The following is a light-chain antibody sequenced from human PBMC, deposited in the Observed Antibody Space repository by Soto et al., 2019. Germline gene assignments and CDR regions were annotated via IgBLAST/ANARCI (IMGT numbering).Light chain of an antibody. Sequence: QSARTQPPSASGSPGQSVTISCTGTSSDVGGYNYVSWYQQHPGKAPKLMIYEVSKRPSGVPDRFSGSKSGNTASLTVSGLQAEDEADYYCSSYAGSNNSLYVFGTGTKLTVL. CDR2: EVS. CDR1: SSDVGGYNY. J-gene: IGLJ1*01. CDR3: SSYAGSNNSLYV. V-gene: IGLV2-8*01.